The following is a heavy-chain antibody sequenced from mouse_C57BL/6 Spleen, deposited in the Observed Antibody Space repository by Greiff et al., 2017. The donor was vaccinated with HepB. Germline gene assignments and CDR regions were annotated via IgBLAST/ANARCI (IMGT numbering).Heavy chain of an antibody. V-gene: IGHV14-2*01. D-gene: IGHD4-1*01. CDR3: ARSSVLTVRAMDY. J-gene: IGHJ4*01. CDR2: IDPEDGDT. CDR1: GFNIKDYY. Sequence: VQLQQSGAELVKPGASVKLSCTASGFNIKDYYMHWVKQRTEQGLEWIGRIDPEDGDTKYAPKFQGKATITADTSSNTAYLQLISLTSEDTAVYYCARSSVLTVRAMDYWGQGTSVTVSS.